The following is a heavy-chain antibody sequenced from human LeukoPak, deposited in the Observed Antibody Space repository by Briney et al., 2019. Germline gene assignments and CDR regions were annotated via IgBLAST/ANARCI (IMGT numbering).Heavy chain of an antibody. Sequence: GGSLRLSCAASGFTFSSHGMHWVRQAPGKGLELVAFIRYDGTNKYYADSMKGRFNISRDNFKNTLYLQMNSLRAEDTAVYYCAKDNYYGDYEVTSIFGVDWGQGTLVTVSS. V-gene: IGHV3-30*02. CDR2: IRYDGTNK. D-gene: IGHD4-17*01. J-gene: IGHJ4*02. CDR3: AKDNYYGDYEVTSIFGVD. CDR1: GFTFSSHG.